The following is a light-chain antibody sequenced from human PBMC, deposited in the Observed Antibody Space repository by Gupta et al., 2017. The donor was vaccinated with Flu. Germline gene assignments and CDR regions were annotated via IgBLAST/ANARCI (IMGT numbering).Light chain of an antibody. CDR1: QSISTW. Sequence: DIQMTHSPSTLSASVGDRVTITCRASQSISTWLAWYHQKPGKAPKLLIYKASTVESGVPSGFSGSGSATEFTLTIISRQPDDFATYYCQQETSYPITFGQGTRVEIK. V-gene: IGKV1-5*03. CDR2: KAS. J-gene: IGKJ5*01. CDR3: QQETSYPIT.